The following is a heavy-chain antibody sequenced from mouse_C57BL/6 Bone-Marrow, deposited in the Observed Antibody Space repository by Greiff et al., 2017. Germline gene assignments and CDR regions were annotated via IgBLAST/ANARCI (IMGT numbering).Heavy chain of an antibody. V-gene: IGHV10-1*01. CDR3: VGGYFDY. D-gene: IGHD1-1*02. J-gene: IGHJ2*01. CDR1: GFSFNTYA. Sequence: EVTLMESGGGLVQPKGSLKLSCAASGFSFNTYAMNWVRQAPGKGLEWVARIRSKSNNYATYYADSVKDRVTISRDDSESMLYLQMNNLKAEDTAMYYCVGGYFDYWGQGTTLTVSS. CDR2: IRSKSNNYAT.